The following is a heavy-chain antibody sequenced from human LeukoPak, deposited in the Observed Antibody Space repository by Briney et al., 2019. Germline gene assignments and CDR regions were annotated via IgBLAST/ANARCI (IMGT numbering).Heavy chain of an antibody. CDR1: GYTFTSYG. CDR3: ARGYLSGDYYYY. D-gene: IGHD2/OR15-2a*01. Sequence: PWASVKVSCKASGYTFTSYGSSWVRQAPGQGLEGMGWISAYNGNTNYAQKRQGRVTMTTDPSTSTASVELRSLRSDDTAVYHCARGYLSGDYYYYWGQGTLVTVSS. CDR2: ISAYNGNT. J-gene: IGHJ4*02. V-gene: IGHV1-18*01.